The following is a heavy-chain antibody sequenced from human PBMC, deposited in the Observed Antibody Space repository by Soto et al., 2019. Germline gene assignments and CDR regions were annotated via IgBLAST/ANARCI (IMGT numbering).Heavy chain of an antibody. V-gene: IGHV4-34*01. J-gene: IGHJ4*02. Sequence: PSETLSLTCAVYGGSFSGYYWSWIRQPPGKGLEWIGEINHSGSTNYNPSLKSRVTTSVDTSKNQFSLKLSSVTAADTAVYYCARGLNYYGSGSYLWGQGTLVTVSS. D-gene: IGHD3-10*01. CDR1: GGSFSGYY. CDR3: ARGLNYYGSGSYL. CDR2: INHSGST.